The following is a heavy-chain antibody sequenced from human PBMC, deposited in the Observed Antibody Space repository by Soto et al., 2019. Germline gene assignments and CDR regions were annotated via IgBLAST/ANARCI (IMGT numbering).Heavy chain of an antibody. CDR2: IGTAGDT. J-gene: IGHJ6*02. V-gene: IGHV3-13*01. CDR1: GFTFSSYD. CDR3: ARGIHDYVGNFYYYGMDV. Sequence: GGSLRLSCAASGFTFSSYDMHWVRQATGKGLEWVSAIGTAGDTYYPGSVKGRFTISRENAKNSLYLQMNSLRAGDTAVYYCARGIHDYVGNFYYYGMDVWGQGTTVTVSS. D-gene: IGHD3-16*01.